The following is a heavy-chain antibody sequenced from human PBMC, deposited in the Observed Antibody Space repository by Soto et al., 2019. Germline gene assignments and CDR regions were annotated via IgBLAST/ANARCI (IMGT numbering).Heavy chain of an antibody. D-gene: IGHD6-19*01. CDR2: ISWNSGTI. V-gene: IGHV3-9*01. CDR3: AKDITSTGWYLGLDI. Sequence: PGGSLRLSCAASGFTFDDHAMHWVRQGPGKGLEWVSGISWNSGTIVYADSVKGRFTISRDDTKNSLYLQMDSLRREDTALYYCAKDITSTGWYLGLDIWGQGTTVTVSS. CDR1: GFTFDDHA. J-gene: IGHJ6*02.